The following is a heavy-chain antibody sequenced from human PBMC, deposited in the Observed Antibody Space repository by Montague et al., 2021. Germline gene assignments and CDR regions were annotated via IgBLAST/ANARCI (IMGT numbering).Heavy chain of an antibody. V-gene: IGHV3-48*02. J-gene: IGHJ4*02. Sequence: SLRLSCAASGFTFEDYSMNWVRQTPAKGLEWVAYIHKSGHTTHQADFVEGRFTISRDNAKNSLFLEMNDLRDDDTAIYYCVRDPHSLDFWGQGVLVTVSS. CDR1: GFTFEDYS. CDR3: VRDPHSLDF. CDR2: IHKSGHTT. D-gene: IGHD1-26*01.